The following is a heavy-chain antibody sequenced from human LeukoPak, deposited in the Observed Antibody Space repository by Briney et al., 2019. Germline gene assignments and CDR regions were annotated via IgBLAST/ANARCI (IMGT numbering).Heavy chain of an antibody. V-gene: IGHV1-69*04. CDR3: ASDTMVRGVWAFRELRWFDP. D-gene: IGHD3-10*01. Sequence: ASVKVSCKASGGTFSSYAISWVRQAPGQGLEWMGRIIPILGIANYAQKFQGRVTITADKSTSTAYMELSSLRSEDTAVYYCASDTMVRGVWAFRELRWFDPWGQGTLVTVSS. CDR2: IIPILGIA. CDR1: GGTFSSYA. J-gene: IGHJ5*02.